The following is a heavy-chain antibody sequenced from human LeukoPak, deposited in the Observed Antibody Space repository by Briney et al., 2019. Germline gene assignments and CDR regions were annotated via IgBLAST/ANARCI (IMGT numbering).Heavy chain of an antibody. V-gene: IGHV3-23*01. Sequence: GGSLRLSCAASGFTFSSYAMSWVRQAPGEGLEWVSAISGSGGSTYYADSVKGRFTISRDNSKNTLYLQMNSLRAEDTAVYYCAKDIDRGVIIRDYFDYWGQGTLVTVSS. J-gene: IGHJ4*02. CDR1: GFTFSSYA. CDR2: ISGSGGST. CDR3: AKDIDRGVIIRDYFDY. D-gene: IGHD3-10*01.